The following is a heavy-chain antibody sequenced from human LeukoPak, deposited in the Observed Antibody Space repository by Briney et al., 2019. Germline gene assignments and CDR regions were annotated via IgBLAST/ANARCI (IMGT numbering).Heavy chain of an antibody. D-gene: IGHD1-7*01. CDR3: ARGRTGTTETDWFDP. J-gene: IGHJ5*02. V-gene: IGHV1-18*01. CDR1: GYTFTSYG. Sequence: ASVKVSCKASGYTFTSYGISWVRQAPGQGLEWMGWISAYNGNTNYAQKLQGRVTMATDTSTSTAYMELRSLRSDDTAVYYCARGRTGTTETDWFDPWGQGTLVTVSS. CDR2: ISAYNGNT.